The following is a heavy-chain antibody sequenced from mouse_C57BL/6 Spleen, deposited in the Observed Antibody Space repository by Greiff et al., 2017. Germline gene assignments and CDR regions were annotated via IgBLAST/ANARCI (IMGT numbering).Heavy chain of an antibody. CDR2: ISDGGSYT. D-gene: IGHD2-5*01. J-gene: IGHJ3*01. V-gene: IGHV5-4*01. CDR3: ARAYYSNLGGFAY. CDR1: GFTFSSYA. Sequence: VQLKESGGGLVKPGGSLKLSCAASGFTFSSYAMSWVRQTPEKRLEWVATISDGGSYTYYPDNVKGRFTISRDNAKNNLYLQMSHLKSEDTAMYYCARAYYSNLGGFAYWGQGTLVTVSA.